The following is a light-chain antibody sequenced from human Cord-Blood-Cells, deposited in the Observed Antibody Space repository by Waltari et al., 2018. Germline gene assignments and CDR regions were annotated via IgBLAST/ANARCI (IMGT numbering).Light chain of an antibody. CDR2: SNN. V-gene: IGLV1-44*01. CDR1: SSHIGSNT. J-gene: IGLJ1*01. CDR3: AAWDDSLNGYV. Sequence: QSVLTQPPSASGTPGQRVTISCSGSSSHIGSNTVNWYQQLPGTAPKLLIYSNNQRPSGVPDRFAGSNSGTSASLAISGLQSEDEADYYCAAWDDSLNGYVFGTGTKVTVL.